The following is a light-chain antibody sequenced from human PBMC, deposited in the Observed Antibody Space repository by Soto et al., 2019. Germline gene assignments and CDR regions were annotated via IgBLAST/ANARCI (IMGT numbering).Light chain of an antibody. CDR3: YHYQLLPPRT. CDR2: DAS. Sequence: DIQMTQSPSSLSASVGDKITITCQASQDISNSLNWYQQKPGKAPKLLIYDASNLETGVPSRFSGSGSGTDFTLTISSLQPEDIGTYFCYHYQLLPPRTFGPGTKLEI. V-gene: IGKV1-33*01. J-gene: IGKJ1*01. CDR1: QDISNS.